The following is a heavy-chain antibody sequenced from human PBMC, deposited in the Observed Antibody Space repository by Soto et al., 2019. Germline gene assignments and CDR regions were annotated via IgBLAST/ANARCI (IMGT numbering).Heavy chain of an antibody. CDR1: GFTFSSYA. CDR3: SSAFSCEIFGLVRIKTFDY. Sequence: GGSLRLSCAASGFTFSSYAMSWVRQAPGKGLEWVSAISGSGGSTYYADSVKGRFTISRDNSKNTLYLQMNSLRAEDTAVYYCSSAFSCEIFGLVRIKTFDYWGQGTLVTVSS. V-gene: IGHV3-23*01. CDR2: ISGSGGST. J-gene: IGHJ4*02. D-gene: IGHD3-3*01.